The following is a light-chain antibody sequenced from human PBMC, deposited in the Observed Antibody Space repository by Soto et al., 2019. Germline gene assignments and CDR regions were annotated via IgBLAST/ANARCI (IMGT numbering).Light chain of an antibody. CDR2: SAF. CDR3: QQYGSKPLIT. V-gene: IGKV3-20*01. CDR1: QTVTSNF. Sequence: IGWTQSPSTLALSPDDKTTLSSRASQTVTSNFVGWYQQKPGKAPMLLIYSAFSRDTGVPERFSGSGSGTDFTLTISRLEPEDFAVYYCQQYGSKPLITFGQGTRLEIK. J-gene: IGKJ5*01.